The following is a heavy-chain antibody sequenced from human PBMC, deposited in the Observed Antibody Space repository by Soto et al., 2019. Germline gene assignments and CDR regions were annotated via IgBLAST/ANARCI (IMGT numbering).Heavy chain of an antibody. Sequence: QVQLVQSGAEVKKPGSSVKVSCEASGGTFSSYSFSWVRQAPGQGLEWMGRVIPILGMANYAQKFQGRVTITADKSTSTVYMELSSLRSEDTAVYYCARGGAVVVPGAVDRHNWFDPWGQGTLVTFSS. CDR3: ARGGAVVVPGAVDRHNWFDP. CDR1: GGTFSSYS. J-gene: IGHJ5*02. D-gene: IGHD2-2*01. CDR2: VIPILGMA. V-gene: IGHV1-69*02.